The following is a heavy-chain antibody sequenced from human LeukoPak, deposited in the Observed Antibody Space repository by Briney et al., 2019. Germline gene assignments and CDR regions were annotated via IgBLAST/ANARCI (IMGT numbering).Heavy chain of an antibody. V-gene: IGHV1-2*06. D-gene: IGHD1-14*01. J-gene: IGHJ5*02. Sequence: ASVKVSCKASGYTFTDYYMHWVRQAPGQGLEWMGRINPNSGGTNYPQKFQGRVTMSRDTSISTAYMELGSLRSDDTAVYYCARGKPYNWSDPWGQGTLVTVSS. CDR2: INPNSGGT. CDR1: GYTFTDYY. CDR3: ARGKPYNWSDP.